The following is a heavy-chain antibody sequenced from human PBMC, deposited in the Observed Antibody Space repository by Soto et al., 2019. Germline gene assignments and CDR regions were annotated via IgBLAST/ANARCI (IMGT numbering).Heavy chain of an antibody. CDR3: ARLYYYDTSGYYYVEDY. Sequence: QVQLVQSGAEVKKPGASVKVSCKASGYTFNRYAISWVRQAPGQGLEWLGWISAYNGNTNYAQKLQGRVTMTTDTSTSTDYMELRSLSSDDTAVYYCARLYYYDTSGYYYVEDYWGQGTLVTVSS. D-gene: IGHD3-22*01. V-gene: IGHV1-18*01. CDR2: ISAYNGNT. J-gene: IGHJ4*02. CDR1: GYTFNRYA.